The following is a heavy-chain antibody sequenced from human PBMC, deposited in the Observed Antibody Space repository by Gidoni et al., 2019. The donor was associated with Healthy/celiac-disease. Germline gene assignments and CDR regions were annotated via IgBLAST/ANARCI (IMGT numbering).Heavy chain of an antibody. D-gene: IGHD3-9*01. CDR1: GFTFDDSA. CDR2: ISWNSGSI. CDR3: AKTQLRYFDWLYASRGWFDP. V-gene: IGHV3-9*01. J-gene: IGHJ5*02. Sequence: EVQLVESGGGLVQPGRSLRLSCAASGFTFDDSAMHWVRQAPGKGLEWVSGISWNSGSIGYADSVKGRFTISRDNAKNSLYLQMNSLRAEDTALYYCAKTQLRYFDWLYASRGWFDPWGQGTLVTVSS.